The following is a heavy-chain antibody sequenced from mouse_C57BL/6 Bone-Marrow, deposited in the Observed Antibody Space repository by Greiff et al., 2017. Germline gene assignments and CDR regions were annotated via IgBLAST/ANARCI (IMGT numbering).Heavy chain of an antibody. J-gene: IGHJ2*01. V-gene: IGHV14-4*01. CDR2: IYPEIGDT. D-gene: IGHD2-3*01. CDR1: GFNIKDDY. CDR3: SSFDGNYFDF. Sequence: EVQLQQSGAELVRPGASVKLSCTASGFNIKDDYIHWVKQRPEQGLEWIGWIYPEIGDTEYASKLQGKATITSDTSSNTAYLQLSSLTSEDTAVYYCSSFDGNYFDFWGQGTPLTVAS.